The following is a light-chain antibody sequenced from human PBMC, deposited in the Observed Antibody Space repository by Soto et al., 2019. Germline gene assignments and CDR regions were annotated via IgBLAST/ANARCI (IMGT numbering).Light chain of an antibody. J-gene: IGLJ3*02. CDR3: QTWGTGIRV. Sequence: QPVLTQSPSASASLGPSVKLTCTLSSGHSSFAIAWHQQQPEKGPRYLMKLNIDGSHTKGDGIPDRFSGSSSGAERYLTISGLQSEDEADYYCQTWGTGIRVFGGGTKLTVL. CDR1: SGHSSFA. CDR2: LNIDGSH. V-gene: IGLV4-69*01.